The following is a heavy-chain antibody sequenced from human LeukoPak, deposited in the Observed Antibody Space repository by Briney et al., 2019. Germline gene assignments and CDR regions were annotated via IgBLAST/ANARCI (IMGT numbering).Heavy chain of an antibody. CDR2: IYYSGST. CDR1: GGSISSYY. D-gene: IGHD3-3*01. CDR3: ARSGGRFLEWSHDY. J-gene: IGHJ4*02. Sequence: ASETLSLTCTVSGGSISSYYWSWIRQPPGKGLEWIGYIYYSGSTNYNPSLKSRVTISVDTSKNQFSLKLSSVTAADTAVYYCARSGGRFLEWSHDYWGQGTLVTVSS. V-gene: IGHV4-59*01.